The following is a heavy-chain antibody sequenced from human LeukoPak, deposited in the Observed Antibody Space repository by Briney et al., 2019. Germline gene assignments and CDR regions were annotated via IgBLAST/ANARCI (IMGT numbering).Heavy chain of an antibody. CDR3: AKSPSYGSGLYYFDY. Sequence: PGGSLRLSCAASGFTFSSYWMSWVRQAPGKGLEWVANIKQDGSERNYVDSVKGRFTISRDNAKNSLFLQMNSLRAEDTAVYYCAKSPSYGSGLYYFDYWGQGTLVTVSS. V-gene: IGHV3-7*03. J-gene: IGHJ4*02. CDR2: IKQDGSER. D-gene: IGHD3-10*01. CDR1: GFTFSSYW.